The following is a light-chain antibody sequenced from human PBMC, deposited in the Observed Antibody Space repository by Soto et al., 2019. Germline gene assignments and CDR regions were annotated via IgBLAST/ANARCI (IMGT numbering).Light chain of an antibody. V-gene: IGLV2-14*01. CDR2: EVS. Sequence: QSVLTQPASVSGSPGQAITISCTGTSSDVGDYIYVSWYQQHPGKAPKLMIYEVSNRPSGVSIRFSGSKSGNTASRTISGLQAEDEADYYCSSYTSSTSLDVFGTGTKVTVL. CDR3: SSYTSSTSLDV. CDR1: SSDVGDYIY. J-gene: IGLJ1*01.